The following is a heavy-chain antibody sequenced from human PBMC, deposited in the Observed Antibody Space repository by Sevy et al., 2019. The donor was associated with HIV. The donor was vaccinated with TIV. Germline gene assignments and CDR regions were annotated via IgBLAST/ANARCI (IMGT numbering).Heavy chain of an antibody. CDR3: ASGVRDFWSGYPDY. CDR2: ISSSSSYI. D-gene: IGHD3-3*01. J-gene: IGHJ4*02. Sequence: GGSLRLSCAASGFTFSSYIMNWVRQAPGKGLEWVSSISSSSSYIYYADSVKGRFTISRDNAKNSLYLQMNSLRVEDTAVYYCASGVRDFWSGYPDYWGQGTLVTVSS. V-gene: IGHV3-21*01. CDR1: GFTFSSYI.